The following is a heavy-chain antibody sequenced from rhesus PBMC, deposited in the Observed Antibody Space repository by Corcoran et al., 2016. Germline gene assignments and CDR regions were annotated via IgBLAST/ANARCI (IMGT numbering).Heavy chain of an antibody. CDR1: GFTFSSYW. D-gene: IGHD5-24*01. V-gene: IGHV3S25*01. J-gene: IGHJ4*01. CDR3: AKDGGGTAGTLAGVY. CDR2: INSGGGST. Sequence: EVQLVESGGGLAKPGGSLRLSCAASGFTFSSYWMNWVRQAHGKGLEWVSAINSGGGSTYYADSVKGRFTISRDNSKNTLSLQMNSLRAEDTAVYYCAKDGGGTAGTLAGVYWGQGVLVTVSS.